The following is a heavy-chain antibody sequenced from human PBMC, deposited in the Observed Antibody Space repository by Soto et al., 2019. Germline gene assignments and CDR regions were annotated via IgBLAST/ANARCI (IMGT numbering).Heavy chain of an antibody. V-gene: IGHV4-59*01. Sequence: XXIYYSGSTNYNPSLKSRVTISVDTSKNQFSLKLSSVTAADTAVHYCARDSGENYDFWSGYYSLGPANWFDPWGQGTLVTVSS. J-gene: IGHJ5*02. CDR2: IYYSGST. D-gene: IGHD3-3*01. CDR3: ARDSGENYDFWSGYYSLGPANWFDP.